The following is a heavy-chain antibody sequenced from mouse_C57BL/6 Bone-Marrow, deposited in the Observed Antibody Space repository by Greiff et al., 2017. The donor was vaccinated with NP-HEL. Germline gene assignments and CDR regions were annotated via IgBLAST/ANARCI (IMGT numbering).Heavy chain of an antibody. J-gene: IGHJ3*01. D-gene: IGHD2-4*01. CDR3: ARGIYYDYSWFAY. CDR1: GYTFTSYW. Sequence: VQLQQPGAELVMPWASVKLSCKASGYTFTSYWMHWVKQRPGQGLEWIGEIDPSDSYTNYNQKFKGKSTLTVDKSSSTAYMQLSSLTSEDSAVYYCARGIYYDYSWFAYWGQGTLVTVSA. CDR2: IDPSDSYT. V-gene: IGHV1-69*01.